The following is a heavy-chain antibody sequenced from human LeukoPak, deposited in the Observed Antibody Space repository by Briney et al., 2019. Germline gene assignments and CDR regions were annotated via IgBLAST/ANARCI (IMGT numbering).Heavy chain of an antibody. CDR3: ARGDVWTACTVYYFDY. V-gene: IGHV1-2*02. CDR2: INPNSGGT. D-gene: IGHD4-11*01. J-gene: IGHJ4*02. Sequence: GASVNVSCKASGYTFTCYYMHWVRQAPGQGRDGMGVINPNSGGTNYPQKCQGRGTMTMDTSISTAYMELRRLRSDDTAVYYCARGDVWTACTVYYFDYWGQGTLVTVS. CDR1: GYTFTCYY.